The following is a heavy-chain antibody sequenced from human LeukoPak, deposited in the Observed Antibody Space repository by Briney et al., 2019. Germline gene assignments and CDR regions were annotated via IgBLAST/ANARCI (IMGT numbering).Heavy chain of an antibody. CDR1: GFTVSSNY. Sequence: GGPLRLSCAASGFTVSSNYMSWVRQAPGKGPEWVSVIYSGGSTYYADSVKGRFTISRDNSKNTLYLQMNSLRAEDTAVYYCARYNWFDPWGQGTLVTVSS. CDR3: ARYNWFDP. J-gene: IGHJ5*02. CDR2: IYSGGST. V-gene: IGHV3-53*01.